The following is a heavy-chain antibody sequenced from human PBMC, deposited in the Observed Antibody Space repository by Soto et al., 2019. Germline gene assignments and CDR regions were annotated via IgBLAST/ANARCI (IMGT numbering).Heavy chain of an antibody. Sequence: EVQLVESGGGLVKPGGSLRLSCAASGFTFSSYSMNWVRQAPGKGLECVSSISSSSSYIYYADSVKGRFTISRDNAKNSLYLQMNSLRAEDTAVYYCARGAAAGTPGFDYWGQGTLDTDSS. J-gene: IGHJ4*02. D-gene: IGHD6-13*01. CDR1: GFTFSSYS. V-gene: IGHV3-21*01. CDR2: ISSSSSYI. CDR3: ARGAAAGTPGFDY.